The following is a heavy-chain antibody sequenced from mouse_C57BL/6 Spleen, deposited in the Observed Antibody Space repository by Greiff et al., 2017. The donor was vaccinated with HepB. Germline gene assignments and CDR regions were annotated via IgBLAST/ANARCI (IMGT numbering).Heavy chain of an antibody. CDR2: INPYNGGT. J-gene: IGHJ2*01. Sequence: EVQLQQSGPVLVKPGASVKMSCKASGYTFTDYYMNWVKQSPGKSLEWIGVINPYNGGTSYNQKFKGKATLTVDKSSSTVYMELNSLTSEDSAVYYCARDDSNWSLDYWGQGTTLTVSS. D-gene: IGHD2-5*01. CDR1: GYTFTDYY. CDR3: ARDDSNWSLDY. V-gene: IGHV1-19*01.